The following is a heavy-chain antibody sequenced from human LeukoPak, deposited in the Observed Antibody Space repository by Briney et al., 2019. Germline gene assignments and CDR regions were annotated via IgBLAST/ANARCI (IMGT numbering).Heavy chain of an antibody. D-gene: IGHD2-2*01. Sequence: PSETLSLTCTVSGASISSYSWTWIRQPAGKGLEWIGRIYTSGGTNYNPSLKSRVTMSVDTSKNQFSLKLSSVTAADTAVYYCARLVCRSTSCHWFEPWGQGTLVTVSS. CDR2: IYTSGGT. CDR3: ARLVCRSTSCHWFEP. V-gene: IGHV4-4*07. CDR1: GASISSYS. J-gene: IGHJ5*02.